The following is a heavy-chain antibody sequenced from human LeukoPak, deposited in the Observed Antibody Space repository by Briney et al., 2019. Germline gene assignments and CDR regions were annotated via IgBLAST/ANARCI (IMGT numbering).Heavy chain of an antibody. D-gene: IGHD2-21*02. CDR2: IYNSGST. J-gene: IGHJ3*02. CDR3: AGDGPVTDAFDI. Sequence: PSETLSLTCTVSGGSISNYYWTWIRQPPGKRLEWIGYIYNSGSTNYNPSLKSRVTMSLDTSQNQFSLRLRSVTAADTAVYYCAGDGPVTDAFDIWGQGTMLTVSS. CDR1: GGSISNYY. V-gene: IGHV4-59*01.